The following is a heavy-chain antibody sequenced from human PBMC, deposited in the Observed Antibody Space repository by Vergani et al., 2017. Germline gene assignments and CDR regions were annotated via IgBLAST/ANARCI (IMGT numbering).Heavy chain of an antibody. CDR3: ARSGYCAHGFCYMTYYYYMDV. CDR1: GFTLSSHA. Sequence: QVQLEESGGGVVQPGRSLRLSCAGSGFTLSSHAMHWVRQAPGKGLEWVAFIWYVGSKEYYADSVKGRFTISRDNSKNTLYLQMNNLRAADTAVYYCARSGYCAHGFCYMTYYYYMDVWGKGTAVTVSS. D-gene: IGHD2-8*01. CDR2: IWYVGSKE. V-gene: IGHV3-33*01. J-gene: IGHJ6*03.